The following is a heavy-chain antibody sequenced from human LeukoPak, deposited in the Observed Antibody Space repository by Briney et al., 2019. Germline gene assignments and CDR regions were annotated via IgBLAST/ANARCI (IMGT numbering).Heavy chain of an antibody. CDR1: GGSISSSSYY. J-gene: IGHJ6*03. Sequence: SETLSLTCTVSGGSISSSSYYWGWIRQPAGKGLEWIGRVYTSGITNYNPSLKSRVTISLDTSKSQFSLKLSSVTAADTAVYYCARNYDSSGYSYYYYYMDVWGKGTTVTVSS. V-gene: IGHV4-61*02. CDR3: ARNYDSSGYSYYYYYMDV. D-gene: IGHD3-22*01. CDR2: VYTSGIT.